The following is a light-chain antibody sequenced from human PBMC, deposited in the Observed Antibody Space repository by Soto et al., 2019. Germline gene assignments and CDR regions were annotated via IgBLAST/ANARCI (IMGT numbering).Light chain of an antibody. CDR2: WAS. CDR3: QQYYSAPTWT. Sequence: DIVMTQSPDSLAVSLGERATINCKSSQSIFYSSNNKNYLAWFQQKPGQPPQLLIYWASTRESGVPDRFSGSGSQTDYTLPLSSLQVEDVAIYYCQQYYSAPTWTFGQGTKVEIK. CDR1: QSIFYSSNNKNY. J-gene: IGKJ1*01. V-gene: IGKV4-1*01.